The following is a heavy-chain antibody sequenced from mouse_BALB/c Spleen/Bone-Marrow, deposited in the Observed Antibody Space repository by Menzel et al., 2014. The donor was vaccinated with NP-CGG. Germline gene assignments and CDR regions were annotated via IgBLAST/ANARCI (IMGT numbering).Heavy chain of an antibody. CDR3: ARSYYGSPYFDY. Sequence: QVQLQQPGAELVRPGTSVKVSCKASGYAFTNYLIEWVKQRPGQGLEWIGVINPGSGGTNYNEKFKGKATLTADKSSSTAYMLFSSLTSDDSAVYFCARSYYGSPYFDYWGQGTTLTVSS. CDR2: INPGSGGT. D-gene: IGHD1-1*01. J-gene: IGHJ2*01. CDR1: GYAFTNYL. V-gene: IGHV1-54*01.